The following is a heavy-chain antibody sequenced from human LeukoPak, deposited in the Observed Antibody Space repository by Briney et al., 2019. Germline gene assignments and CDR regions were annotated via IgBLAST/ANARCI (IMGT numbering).Heavy chain of an antibody. D-gene: IGHD3-22*01. Sequence: SETLSLTCTVSGDSIRRSTHYGGWIRQSPEKGLEWIGTIYDSGATYYNPSFQSRVTISVDTSKNQFSLKLSSVTAADTAVYYCARSNWGTMIVVTQFVYWGQGTLVTVSS. V-gene: IGHV4-39*07. CDR3: ARSNWGTMIVVTQFVY. CDR1: GDSIRRSTHY. J-gene: IGHJ4*02. CDR2: IYDSGAT.